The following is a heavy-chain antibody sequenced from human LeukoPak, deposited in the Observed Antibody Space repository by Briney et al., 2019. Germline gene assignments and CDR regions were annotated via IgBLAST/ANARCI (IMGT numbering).Heavy chain of an antibody. CDR2: ISSSSSYI. CDR1: GFTFSSYS. V-gene: IGHV3-21*01. CDR3: ARDQYSSSWYGVGYDYYGMDV. J-gene: IGHJ6*02. Sequence: GGSLRLSCAASGFTFSSYSMNWVRQAPGKGLEWVSSISSSSSYIYYADSVKGRFTISRDNAKNSPYLQMNSLRAEDTAVYYCARDQYSSSWYGVGYDYYGMDVWGQGTTVTVSS. D-gene: IGHD6-13*01.